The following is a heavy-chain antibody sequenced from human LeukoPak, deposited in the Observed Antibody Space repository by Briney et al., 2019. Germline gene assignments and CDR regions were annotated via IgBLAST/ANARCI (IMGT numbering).Heavy chain of an antibody. CDR3: ARDQGSSWYYYYYYYMDV. Sequence: GGSLRLSCAASGFTFSSYAMHWVRQAPGKGLEWVAVISYDGSNKYYADSVKGRFTISRDNSKNTLYLQMNSLRAEDTAVYYCARDQGSSWYYYYYYYMDVWGKGTTVTVSS. J-gene: IGHJ6*03. CDR2: ISYDGSNK. CDR1: GFTFSSYA. V-gene: IGHV3-30*04. D-gene: IGHD6-13*01.